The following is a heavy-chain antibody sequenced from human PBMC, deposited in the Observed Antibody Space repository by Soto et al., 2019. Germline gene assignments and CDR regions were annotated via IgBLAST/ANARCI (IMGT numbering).Heavy chain of an antibody. V-gene: IGHV4-31*03. CDR1: GGSISGGGYY. J-gene: IGHJ4*02. CDR2: IYYSGST. CDR3: ATVERNDLFGFFDS. D-gene: IGHD3-10*02. Sequence: QVQLHESGPGLVKSSQTLSLTCTVSGGSISGGGYYWGWIRRHPGKGLEWIGNIYYSGSTYYNPSLKSRVSISVDTSENQFSLDLSSVTAADTAVYYCATVERNDLFGFFDSWGQGTLVTVSS.